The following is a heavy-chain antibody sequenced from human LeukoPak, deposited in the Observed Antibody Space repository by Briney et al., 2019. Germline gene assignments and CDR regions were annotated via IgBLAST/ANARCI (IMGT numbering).Heavy chain of an antibody. D-gene: IGHD2-8*01. J-gene: IGHJ6*03. CDR2: IQYDGSNE. Sequence: PGGSLRLSCAASGFTFSSCGMHWVRRAPGKGLEWVAYIQYDGSNEQYADSVKGRFSISRDSSKNILYLQLNSLRAEDTAVYYCAKDRCSNGIGCYYYYMDVWGKGTTVTISS. CDR1: GFTFSSCG. CDR3: AKDRCSNGIGCYYYYMDV. V-gene: IGHV3-30*02.